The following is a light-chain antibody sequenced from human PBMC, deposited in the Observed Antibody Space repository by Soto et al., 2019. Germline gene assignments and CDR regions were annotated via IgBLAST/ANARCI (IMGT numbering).Light chain of an antibody. V-gene: IGKV1-27*01. CDR2: GAS. CDR1: QGIGNY. J-gene: IGKJ3*01. Sequence: DIQMTQSPSSLSASVGDRVTITCRASQGIGNYLAWYQQKPGKVPELLIYGASTLQSGVPSRFSGSGSGTDFTLTISSLQPEDVATYFCQKYNSAPLTFGPGTKVDI. CDR3: QKYNSAPLT.